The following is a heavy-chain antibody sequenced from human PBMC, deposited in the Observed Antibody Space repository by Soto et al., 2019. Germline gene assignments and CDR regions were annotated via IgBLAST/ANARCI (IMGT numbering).Heavy chain of an antibody. J-gene: IGHJ4*02. V-gene: IGHV3-7*03. CDR3: ARDHPPYCGGDCSIDY. CDR1: GFTFSSYW. D-gene: IGHD2-21*02. Sequence: PGGSLRLSCAASGFTFSSYWMSWVRQAPGKGLEWVANIKQDGSEKYYVDSVKGRLTISRDNAKNSLYLQMNSLRAEDTAVYYCARDHPPYCGGDCSIDYWGQGTLVTVSS. CDR2: IKQDGSEK.